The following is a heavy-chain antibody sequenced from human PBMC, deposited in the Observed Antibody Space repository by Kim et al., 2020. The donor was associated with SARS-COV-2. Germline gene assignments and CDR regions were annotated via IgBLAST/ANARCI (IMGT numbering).Heavy chain of an antibody. D-gene: IGHD1-1*01. V-gene: IGHV3-15*01. J-gene: IGHJ4*02. Sequence: GMEWVGRSKSKTDGGPTDYLALVKGRFTIAREDAENTLYLQMNSLKTEDTAVYYCSTDPRLPPFDDWGQGTLVTVSS. CDR3: STDPRLPPFDD. CDR2: SKSKTDGGPT.